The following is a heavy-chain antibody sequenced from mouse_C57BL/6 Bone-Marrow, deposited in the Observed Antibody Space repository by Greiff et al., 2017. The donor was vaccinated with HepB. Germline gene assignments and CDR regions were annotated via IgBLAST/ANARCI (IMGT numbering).Heavy chain of an antibody. Sequence: QVQLKQPGAELVRPGSSVKLSCKASGYTFTSSWMDWVKQRPGQGLEWIGNIYPSDSETHYNQKFKDKATLTVDKSSSTAYMQLSSLTSEDSAVYYCARRTTSRGYYFDDWGQGTTLTVAS. J-gene: IGHJ2*01. V-gene: IGHV1-61*01. D-gene: IGHD2-13*01. CDR3: ARRTTSRGYYFDD. CDR2: IYPSDSET. CDR1: GYTFTSSW.